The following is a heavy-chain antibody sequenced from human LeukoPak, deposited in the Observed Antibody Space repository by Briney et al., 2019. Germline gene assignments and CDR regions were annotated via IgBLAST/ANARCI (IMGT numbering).Heavy chain of an antibody. CDR1: GLTFSSYG. CDR2: IWYDGSNK. V-gene: IGHV3-33*01. Sequence: GGSLRLSCAASGLTFSSYGMHWVRQAPGKGLEWVAVIWYDGSNKYYADSVKGRFTISRDNSKNTLYLQLNSLRAEDTAVYYCARSYGGNRNWFDPWGLGTLVTVSS. CDR3: ARSYGGNRNWFDP. D-gene: IGHD4-23*01. J-gene: IGHJ5*02.